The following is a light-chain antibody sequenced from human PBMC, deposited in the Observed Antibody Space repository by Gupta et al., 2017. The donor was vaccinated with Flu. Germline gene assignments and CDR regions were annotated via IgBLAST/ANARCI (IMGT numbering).Light chain of an antibody. V-gene: IGKV3-15*01. CDR1: QSIGSN. J-gene: IGKJ1*01. CDR3: QHYNNWPVT. CDR2: GVS. Sequence: PATLSVSSGERVTLSCRASQSIGSNLVWYQQKPGQPPRLLIYGVSTRAPGIPARLSGSGSGTEFTLTISSLQSEDFAVYYCQHYNNWPVTFGQGTKVEIK.